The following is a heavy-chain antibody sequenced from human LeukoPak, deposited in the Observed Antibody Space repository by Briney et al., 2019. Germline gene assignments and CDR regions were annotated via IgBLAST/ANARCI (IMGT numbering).Heavy chain of an antibody. CDR3: AKGSSYTKTYYFDY. D-gene: IGHD6-6*01. Sequence: PGGSLRLSCAASGFTFSSYEMNWVRQAPGKGLEWVSYISSRGSTIYYADPVKGRFTISRDNAKNSLYLQMSSLRAEDMAFYYCAKGSSYTKTYYFDYWGQGTLVTVCS. CDR2: ISSRGSTI. CDR1: GFTFSSYE. J-gene: IGHJ4*02. V-gene: IGHV3-48*03.